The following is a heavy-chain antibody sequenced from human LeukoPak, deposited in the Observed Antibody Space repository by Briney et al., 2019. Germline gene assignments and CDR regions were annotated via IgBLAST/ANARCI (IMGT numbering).Heavy chain of an antibody. CDR3: ARAAGALRVFDY. J-gene: IGHJ4*02. D-gene: IGHD1-26*01. CDR1: GYTLTSYY. CDR2: INPSGGST. Sequence: GASVKVSCKASGYTLTSYYMHWVRQAPGQGLEWMGIINPSGGSTSYAQKFQGRVTMTRDTSTSTVYMELSSLRSEDTAVYYCARAAGALRVFDYWGQGTLVTVSS. V-gene: IGHV1-46*01.